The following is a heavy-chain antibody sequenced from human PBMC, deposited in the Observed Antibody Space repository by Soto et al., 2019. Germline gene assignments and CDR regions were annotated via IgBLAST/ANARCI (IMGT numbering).Heavy chain of an antibody. CDR3: AAPTRY. D-gene: IGHD6-6*01. CDR1: GGSISSYY. Sequence: PSETLSLTCTVSGGSISSYYWNWIRQPPGKGLEWIGYIYNSGNTSYNPSLRSRVTISVDTSKNQFSLKLTSVTAADTAVYYCAAPTRYWGQGTLVTVSS. V-gene: IGHV4-59*01. J-gene: IGHJ4*02. CDR2: IYNSGNT.